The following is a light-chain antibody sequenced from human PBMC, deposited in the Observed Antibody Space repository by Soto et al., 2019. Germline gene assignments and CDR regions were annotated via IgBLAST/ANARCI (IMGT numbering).Light chain of an antibody. CDR1: QSVDGY. V-gene: IGKV3-15*01. Sequence: VMTQSAGTLSVSLGESATLSCRASQSVDGYLAWYQKKPGQAHRLLIYGAYTRATGVTARFRGGGSGTEFTLTTRRLQSEDSAVYYGQQYHKWPPITFGKGTRLEIK. CDR2: GAY. CDR3: QQYHKWPPIT. J-gene: IGKJ5*01.